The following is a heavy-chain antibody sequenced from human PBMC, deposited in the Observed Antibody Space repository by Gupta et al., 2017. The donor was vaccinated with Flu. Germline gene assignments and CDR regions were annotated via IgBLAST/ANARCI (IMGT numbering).Heavy chain of an antibody. CDR1: GLTLRSYS. CDR2: ISSSSSYT. CDR3: ARMGGYSYSYTDY. Sequence: EVQLVECGGGLVKPGGPLRPSCAASGLTLRSYSMNWVRQAPGKGLGWVSSISSSSSYTYYADAVKVLFTITRNNAKNSLYLQMNSLRAEDTAVDYGARMGGYSYSYTDYWGQGTLVTGSS. V-gene: IGHV3-21*01. J-gene: IGHJ4*01. D-gene: IGHD5-18*01.